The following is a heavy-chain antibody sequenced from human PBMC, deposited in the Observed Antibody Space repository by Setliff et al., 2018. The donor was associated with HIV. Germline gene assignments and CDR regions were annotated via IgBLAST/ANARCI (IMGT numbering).Heavy chain of an antibody. CDR3: VRELLGSGGTVPEVNFFDS. V-gene: IGHV4-39*07. CDR1: GGSFNTRRTK. Sequence: SETLSLTCRVSGGSFNTRRTKWGWIRQSPGKGLEWIGSIFYFGSVTYDPSLKSRPLISIDTSKTQFSSNLRSVTAADTAVYYCVRELLGSGGTVPEVNFFDSWGQGTLVTVSS. J-gene: IGHJ5*01. CDR2: IFYFGSV. D-gene: IGHD1-26*01.